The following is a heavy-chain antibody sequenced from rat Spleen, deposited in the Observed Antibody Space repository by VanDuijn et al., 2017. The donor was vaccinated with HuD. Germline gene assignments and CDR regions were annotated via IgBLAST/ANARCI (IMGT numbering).Heavy chain of an antibody. J-gene: IGHJ2*01. CDR2: INSAGNA. CDR3: ARYRDSYGHVGIFDT. CDR1: GHSITSTYR. Sequence: EVQLQESGPGLVKPSQSLSLTCSVTGHSITSTYRWNWIRQFPGNKLEWMGYINSAGNANYNPSLKSRISITRDTSKNQFFLQVNSLSTEDTATYYCARYRDSYGHVGIFDTWGQGVMVTVSS. D-gene: IGHD1-12*01. V-gene: IGHV3-3*01.